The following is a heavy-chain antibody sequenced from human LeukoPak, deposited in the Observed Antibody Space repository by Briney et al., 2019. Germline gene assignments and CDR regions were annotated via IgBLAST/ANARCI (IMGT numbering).Heavy chain of an antibody. V-gene: IGHV3-23*01. CDR2: ISGSGGST. D-gene: IGHD3-3*01. J-gene: IGHJ3*02. CDR3: ANRGKDYDFWSGYSSLHAIDI. CDR1: GFTFSSYA. Sequence: GGSLRLSCAASGFTFSSYAMSWVRLAPGKGLEWVSAISGSGGSTYYADSVKGRFTISRDNSKNTLYLQMNSLRAEDTAVYYCANRGKDYDFWSGYSSLHAIDIWGQGTMVTVSS.